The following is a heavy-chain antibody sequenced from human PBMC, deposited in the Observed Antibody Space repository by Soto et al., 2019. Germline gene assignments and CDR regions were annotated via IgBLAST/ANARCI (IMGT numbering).Heavy chain of an antibody. CDR1: GGSFSSISNHY. D-gene: IGHD3-22*01. V-gene: IGHV4-59*08. Sequence: SETLSLTCTFSGGSFSSISNHYCSWIRQPPGKGLEWIGYISYSGSTSYNPSLKSRLIISVDTSQNQVSLKLASVTAADTAVYYCVRHSYYHDGEYFHHCGPGTLVSVSS. CDR2: ISYSGST. J-gene: IGHJ1*01. CDR3: VRHSYYHDGEYFHH.